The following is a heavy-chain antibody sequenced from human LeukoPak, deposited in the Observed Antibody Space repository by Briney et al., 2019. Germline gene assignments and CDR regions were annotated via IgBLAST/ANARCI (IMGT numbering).Heavy chain of an antibody. CDR2: INPNSGDT. Sequence: GASVKVSCKASGYTFTGYHMHWVRQAPGQGLEWMGWINPNSGDTNYAQRFQGRVTMTRDTSISTAYMELSRLRSDDTAVYYCARPLGFLEWLPWGLDYWGQGTLVTVSS. J-gene: IGHJ4*02. CDR3: ARPLGFLEWLPWGLDY. V-gene: IGHV1-2*02. CDR1: GYTFTGYH. D-gene: IGHD3-3*01.